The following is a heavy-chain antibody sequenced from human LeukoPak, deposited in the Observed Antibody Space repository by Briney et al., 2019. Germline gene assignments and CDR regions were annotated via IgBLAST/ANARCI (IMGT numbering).Heavy chain of an antibody. Sequence: GGSLRLSCAASGFIFSSYEMNWVRQAPGKGLEWVSYISSSGSTIYYADSVKGRFTISRDNAKNSLYLQMNSLRAEDTAVYYCAELGITMIGGVWGKGTTVAISS. CDR2: ISSSGSTI. CDR1: GFIFSSYE. V-gene: IGHV3-48*03. D-gene: IGHD3-10*02. J-gene: IGHJ6*04. CDR3: AELGITMIGGV.